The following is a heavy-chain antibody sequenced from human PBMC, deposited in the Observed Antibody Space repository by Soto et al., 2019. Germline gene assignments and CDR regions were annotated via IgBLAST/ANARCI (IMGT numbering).Heavy chain of an antibody. V-gene: IGHV4-34*01. Sequence: PSETLSLTCAVYGGSFSGYYWSWIRQPPGKGLEWIGEINHSGSTNYNPSLKSRVTISVDTSKNQFSLKLSSVTAADTAVYYCAKSGDYIWGSYRYYGYWGQGTLVTVSS. D-gene: IGHD3-16*02. CDR2: INHSGST. CDR3: AKSGDYIWGSYRYYGY. CDR1: GGSFSGYY. J-gene: IGHJ4*02.